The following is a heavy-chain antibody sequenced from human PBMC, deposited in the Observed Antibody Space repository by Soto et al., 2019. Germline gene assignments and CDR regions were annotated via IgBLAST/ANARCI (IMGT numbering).Heavy chain of an antibody. CDR3: AKNGRAAISGYYYYMDV. CDR1: GFTFDDYA. V-gene: IGHV3-9*01. D-gene: IGHD3-3*01. CDR2: ISWNSGSI. J-gene: IGHJ6*03. Sequence: GGSLRLSCAASGFTFDDYAMHWVRQAPGKGLEWVSGISWNSGSIGYADSVKGRFTISRDNAKNSLYLQMNSLRAEDTALYYCAKNGRAAISGYYYYMDVWGKGTTVTVSS.